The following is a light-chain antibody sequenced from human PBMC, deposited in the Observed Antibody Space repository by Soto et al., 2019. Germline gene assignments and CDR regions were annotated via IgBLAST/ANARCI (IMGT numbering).Light chain of an antibody. CDR1: SGHINYA. CDR2: LNSDGSH. J-gene: IGLJ1*01. V-gene: IGLV4-69*02. Sequence: QPVLTQSPSASASLGASVKLTCTLSSGHINYAIAWHQQQPEKGPRYLMRLNSDGSHNKGDGIPDRFSGSSSGAERYLIISSLHSEDEADYYCQTWDAGILVFGTGTKVTVL. CDR3: QTWDAGILV.